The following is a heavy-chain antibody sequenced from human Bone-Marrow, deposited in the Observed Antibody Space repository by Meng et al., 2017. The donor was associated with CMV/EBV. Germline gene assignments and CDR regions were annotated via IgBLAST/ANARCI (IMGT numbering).Heavy chain of an antibody. V-gene: IGHV1-2*02. CDR2: INPNSGGT. Sequence: ASVKVSCKASGGTFSSYAISWVRQAPGQGLEWMGWINPNSGGTNYAQKFQGRVTMTRGTSISTAYMELSRLRSDDTAVYYCARGWERDVVVPAAIPDITFDPWGQGTLVTVSS. CDR1: GGTFSSYA. J-gene: IGHJ5*02. CDR3: ARGWERDVVVPAAIPDITFDP. D-gene: IGHD2-2*01.